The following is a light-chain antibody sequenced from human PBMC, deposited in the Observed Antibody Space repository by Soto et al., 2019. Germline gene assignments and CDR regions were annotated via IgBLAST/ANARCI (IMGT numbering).Light chain of an antibody. Sequence: DIVMTQSPVSLPVTLGEPASISCRSSQSLLHSNGYNYLDWYLQKPGQSPQLLVYSGSIRASGVPDRFSGSGSGTDYTLKISRVEAEDVGAYYCMQGLQAPYTFGQGTKLEIK. CDR1: QSLLHSNGYNY. J-gene: IGKJ2*01. CDR3: MQGLQAPYT. CDR2: SGS. V-gene: IGKV2-28*01.